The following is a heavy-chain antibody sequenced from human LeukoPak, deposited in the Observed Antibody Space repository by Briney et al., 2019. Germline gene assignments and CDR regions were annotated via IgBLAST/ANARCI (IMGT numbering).Heavy chain of an antibody. J-gene: IGHJ4*02. V-gene: IGHV4-34*01. CDR1: GGSFSGYY. D-gene: IGHD4-17*01. CDR3: ARGSRWVTNFDY. Sequence: SETLSLTCAVYGGSFSGYYWSWIRQPPGKGLEWIGEINHSGSTNYNPSLKSQVTISVDTSKNQFSLKLSSVTAADTAVYYCARGSRWVTNFDYWGQGTLVTVSS. CDR2: INHSGST.